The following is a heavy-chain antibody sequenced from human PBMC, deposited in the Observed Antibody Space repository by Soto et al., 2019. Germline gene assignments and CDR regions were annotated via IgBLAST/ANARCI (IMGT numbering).Heavy chain of an antibody. D-gene: IGHD2-21*01. CDR3: ARGNDWKSSTFDI. CDR2: VYYSGGT. V-gene: IGHV4-59*11. Sequence: QVQLQESGPGLVKPSETLSLTCTVAGGSLTDHYWNWFRQSPGKGLHWIGYVYYSGGTNYNPSLKRRVTMSGDTTKDQFSLNLRSVTAADTAVYYCARGNDWKSSTFDIWGQGTMVSVSS. CDR1: GGSLTDHY. J-gene: IGHJ3*02.